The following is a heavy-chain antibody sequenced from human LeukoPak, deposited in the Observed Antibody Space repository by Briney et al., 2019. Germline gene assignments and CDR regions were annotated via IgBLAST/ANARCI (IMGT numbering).Heavy chain of an antibody. CDR1: GGSISSGDYY. Sequence: SQTLSLTCTVSGGSISSGDYYWSWIRQPPGKGLEWIGYIYYSGSTYYNPSLKSRVTISVDTSKNQFSLKLSSVTAADTAVYYCARATGYYNTWRPFDYWGQGILVTVSS. CDR2: IYYSGST. CDR3: ARATGYYNTWRPFDY. J-gene: IGHJ4*02. D-gene: IGHD3-9*01. V-gene: IGHV4-30-4*01.